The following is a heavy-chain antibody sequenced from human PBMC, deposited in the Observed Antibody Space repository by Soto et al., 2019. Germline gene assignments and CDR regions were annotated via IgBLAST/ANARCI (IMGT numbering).Heavy chain of an antibody. CDR3: ARTAGYDYVWGSSGLDP. Sequence: QVRLVESGGGVVQPGRSLRLSCAASGFTFSSYGMHWVRQAPGKGLEWVTVISYDGSDKYYGDAVKGRFTISRDDSKNTVDLQMNSLREEDTAVYYCARTAGYDYVWGSSGLDPWGQGTLVTVSS. CDR1: GFTFSSYG. V-gene: IGHV3-30*03. D-gene: IGHD3-16*01. J-gene: IGHJ5*02. CDR2: ISYDGSDK.